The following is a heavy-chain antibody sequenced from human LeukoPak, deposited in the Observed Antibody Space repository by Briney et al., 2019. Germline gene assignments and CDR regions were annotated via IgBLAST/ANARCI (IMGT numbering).Heavy chain of an antibody. CDR3: AKDYSSGWYSAFDI. Sequence: GRSLRLSCAASGFTFDDYAMHWVRQAPGKGLEWVSGISWNSGSIGYADSVKGRFTISTDNAKNSLYLQMNSLRAEDTALYYCAKDYSSGWYSAFDIWGQGTMVTVSS. CDR1: GFTFDDYA. D-gene: IGHD6-19*01. CDR2: ISWNSGSI. V-gene: IGHV3-9*01. J-gene: IGHJ3*02.